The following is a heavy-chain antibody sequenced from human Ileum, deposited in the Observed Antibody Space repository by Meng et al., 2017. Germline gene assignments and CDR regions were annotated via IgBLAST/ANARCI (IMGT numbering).Heavy chain of an antibody. J-gene: IGHJ2*01. D-gene: IGHD5-24*01. CDR3: ASPVGETATTEDWYFDL. CDR1: VGSISGSGYY. Sequence: QQQLWWAGPVLRKPSGPWATTCTVSVGSISGSGYYGGWFRQPPGKGLEWIGSIYYSGSPYYNPSLKSRVTISVDTSKNQFSLKLSSVTAADTAVYYCASPVGETATTEDWYFDLWGRGTLVTVSS. CDR2: IYYSGSP. V-gene: IGHV4-39*07.